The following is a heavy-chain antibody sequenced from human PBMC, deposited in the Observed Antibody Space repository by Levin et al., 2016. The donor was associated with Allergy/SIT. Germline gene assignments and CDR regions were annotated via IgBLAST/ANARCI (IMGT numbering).Heavy chain of an antibody. D-gene: IGHD1-26*01. J-gene: IGHJ6*02. V-gene: IGHV4-59*08. CDR2: IYYSGST. Sequence: IRQPPGKGLEWIGYIYYSGSTNYNPSLKSRVTISVDTSKNQFSLKLSSVTAADTAVYYCARRRGSYSAFYYYYGMDVWGQGTTVTVSS. CDR3: ARRRGSYSAFYYYYGMDV.